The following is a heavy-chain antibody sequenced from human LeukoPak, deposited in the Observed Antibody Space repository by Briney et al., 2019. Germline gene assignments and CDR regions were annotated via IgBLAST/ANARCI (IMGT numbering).Heavy chain of an antibody. Sequence: GGSLRLSCAASGFTFSSYVMTWVRQAPGRGLEWVSGISGSGVSRYYADSVKGRFTISRDNSKNTLYLQINSLRAEDTAIYYCAKGASSGWLLYWFDPWGQGTLVTVSS. D-gene: IGHD6-19*01. CDR2: ISGSGVSR. CDR1: GFTFSSYV. J-gene: IGHJ5*02. V-gene: IGHV3-23*01. CDR3: AKGASSGWLLYWFDP.